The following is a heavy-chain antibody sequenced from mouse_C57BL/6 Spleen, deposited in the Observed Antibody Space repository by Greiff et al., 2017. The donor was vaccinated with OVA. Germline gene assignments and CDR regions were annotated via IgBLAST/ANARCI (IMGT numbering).Heavy chain of an antibody. CDR1: GFSLSTSYMG. V-gene: IGHV8-5*01. Sequence: QVTLKESGPGILQPSQTLSLTCSFSGFSLSTSYMGIGWIRPPPGKGLEWLVHIGWNDDKYYNPSLKSRLTISKGTSNNQVFLKNTSVDTADTATYYCAQIAFGPAWFAYWGQGTLVTVSA. J-gene: IGHJ3*01. CDR2: IGWNDDK. CDR3: AQIAFGPAWFAY.